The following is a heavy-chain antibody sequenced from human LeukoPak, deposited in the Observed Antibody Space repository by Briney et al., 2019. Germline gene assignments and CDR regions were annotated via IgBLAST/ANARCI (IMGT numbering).Heavy chain of an antibody. D-gene: IGHD1-26*01. CDR2: INRDGNSI. Sequence: QPGGSLRLSCAASGFTFSAYRMHWVRQAPGKGLVWVARINRDGNSIDYADSVKGRFTISRDNSKNILYLQMNNLGAEDTAVYYCARGRGGTYPPGIYWGQGTLVTVSS. CDR3: ARGRGGTYPPGIY. J-gene: IGHJ4*02. V-gene: IGHV3-74*01. CDR1: GFTFSAYR.